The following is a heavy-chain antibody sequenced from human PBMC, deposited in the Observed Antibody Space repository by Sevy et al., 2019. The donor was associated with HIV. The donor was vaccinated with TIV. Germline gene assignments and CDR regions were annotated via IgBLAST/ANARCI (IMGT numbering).Heavy chain of an antibody. J-gene: IGHJ6*02. Sequence: GGSLRLSCAASGFTFSSYGMHWVRQAPGKGLEWVAVISYDGSNKYYADSVKGRFTISRDNSKNTRYLQMNSLRAEDTAVYYCAKGALWFGELLSYYYYGMDVWGQGTTVTVSS. CDR3: AKGALWFGELLSYYYYGMDV. D-gene: IGHD3-10*01. V-gene: IGHV3-30*18. CDR2: ISYDGSNK. CDR1: GFTFSSYG.